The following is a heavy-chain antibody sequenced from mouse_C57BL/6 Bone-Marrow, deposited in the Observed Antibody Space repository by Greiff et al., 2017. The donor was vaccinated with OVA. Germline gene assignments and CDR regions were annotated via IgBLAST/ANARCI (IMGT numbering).Heavy chain of an antibody. J-gene: IGHJ2*01. CDR3: ARDPHYYGSSYYFDY. CDR2: IDPEDGET. Sequence: VQLQQSGAELVKPGASVKLSCTASGFNIKDYYMHWVKQRTEQGLEWIGRIDPEDGETKYAPTFQGKATITADTSSNTAYLQLSSLTSEDTAVYYCARDPHYYGSSYYFDYWGQGTTRTVSS. V-gene: IGHV14-2*01. D-gene: IGHD1-1*01. CDR1: GFNIKDYY.